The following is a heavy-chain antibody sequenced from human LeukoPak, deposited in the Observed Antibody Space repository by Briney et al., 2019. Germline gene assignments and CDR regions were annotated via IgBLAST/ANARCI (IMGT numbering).Heavy chain of an antibody. CDR2: IRYDGSNK. CDR3: AKTLDDILTGSFYYYYMDV. Sequence: PGGSLRLSCAASGFTFSSYGMYWVRQAPGKGLEWVAFIRYDGSNKYYADSVKGRFTISRDNSKNTLYPQMNSLRAEDTAVYYCAKTLDDILTGSFYYYYMDVWGKGTTATISS. V-gene: IGHV3-30*02. CDR1: GFTFSSYG. J-gene: IGHJ6*03. D-gene: IGHD3-9*01.